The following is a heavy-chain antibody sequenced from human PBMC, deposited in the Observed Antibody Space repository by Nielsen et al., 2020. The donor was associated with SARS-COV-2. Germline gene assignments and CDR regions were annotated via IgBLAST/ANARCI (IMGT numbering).Heavy chain of an antibody. CDR3: AKDRLRWGSGSYYLSGGGDYYYYYGMDV. V-gene: IGHV3-33*06. J-gene: IGHJ6*02. Sequence: WIRQPPGKGLEWVAVIWYDGSNKYYADSVKGRFTISRDNSKNTLYLQMNSLRAEDTAVYYCAKDRLRWGSGSYYLSGGGDYYYYYGMDVWGQGTTVTVSS. CDR2: IWYDGSNK. D-gene: IGHD1-26*01.